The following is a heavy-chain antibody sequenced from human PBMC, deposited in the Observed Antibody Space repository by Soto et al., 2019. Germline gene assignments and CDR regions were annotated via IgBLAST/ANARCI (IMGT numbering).Heavy chain of an antibody. J-gene: IGHJ4*02. CDR3: ARGGYGIHDGGDFDY. CDR2: IIPIFSTA. Sequence: QVQLVQSGAEVKKPGSSVKVSCKASGGTFSSYAISWVRQAPGQGLEWMGGIIPIFSTANYAQKFQGRVTITADESTSTAYMELSSLTYEDTAVYYCARGGYGIHDGGDFDYWGQGTLVTVSS. V-gene: IGHV1-69*01. D-gene: IGHD5-18*01. CDR1: GGTFSSYA.